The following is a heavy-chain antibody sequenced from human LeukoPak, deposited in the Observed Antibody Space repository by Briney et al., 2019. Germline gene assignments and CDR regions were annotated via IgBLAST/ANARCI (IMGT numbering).Heavy chain of an antibody. Sequence: KTSETLSLTCTVSGGSISSRGYYWGWIRQPPGKGLEWIGSIYYSGTTYYNPSLKSRVTISVDTSKNQFSLNLRSVTAADTAVYYCARLPQEISTHGPLDVWGQGTTVTVSS. CDR1: GGSISSRGYY. J-gene: IGHJ6*02. CDR2: IYYSGTT. V-gene: IGHV4-39*01. CDR3: ARLPQEISTHGPLDV. D-gene: IGHD2-8*01.